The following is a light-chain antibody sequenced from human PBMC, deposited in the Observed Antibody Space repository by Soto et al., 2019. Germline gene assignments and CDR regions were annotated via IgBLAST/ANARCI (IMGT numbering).Light chain of an antibody. V-gene: IGKV3D-20*02. CDR3: HQRSNGPPWT. CDR2: RTS. Sequence: EIVLTQSPGTLSLSPGERATLSCRASQSVSTNYLAWYQQKPGQAPRLLIYRTSTRATGIPDRFSGGGSGTDFTLTISSLEPEDFAVYYCHQRSNGPPWTFGQGTKVDIK. J-gene: IGKJ1*01. CDR1: QSVSTNY.